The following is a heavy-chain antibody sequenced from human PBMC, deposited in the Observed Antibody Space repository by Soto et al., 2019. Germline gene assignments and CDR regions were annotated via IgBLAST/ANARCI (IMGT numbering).Heavy chain of an antibody. D-gene: IGHD3-22*01. CDR1: VGPVSGDDLY. V-gene: IGHV4-31*02. CDR2: VYHTGTT. J-gene: IGHJ6*01. Sequence: PSETLSLTCVFSVGPVSGDDLYWSWIRHLPGKGLEWIANVYHTGTTYYNPSLKSRVSMSVDTSQNQFSLILASVTAADTAVYYCARALVTDYNSRDYHYYFAMDVWGQGTSVTVSS. CDR3: ARALVTDYNSRDYHYYFAMDV.